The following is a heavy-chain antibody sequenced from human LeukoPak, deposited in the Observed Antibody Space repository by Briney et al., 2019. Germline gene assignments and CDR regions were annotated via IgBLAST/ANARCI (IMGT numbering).Heavy chain of an antibody. Sequence: SETLSLTCTVSGGSISSSSYYWGWIRQPPGKGLEWIGSIYYSGSTYYNPSLKSRVTISVDTSKNQFSLKLTSVTAADTAVYYCARHVGGSNTPYDYWGQGTLVTVSS. J-gene: IGHJ4*02. CDR3: ARHVGGSNTPYDY. CDR2: IYYSGST. CDR1: GGSISSSSYY. V-gene: IGHV4-39*01. D-gene: IGHD1-26*01.